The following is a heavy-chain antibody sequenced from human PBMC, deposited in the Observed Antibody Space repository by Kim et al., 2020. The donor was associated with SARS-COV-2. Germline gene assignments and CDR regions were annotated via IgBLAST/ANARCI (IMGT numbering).Heavy chain of an antibody. Sequence: SETLSLTCTVSGGSVSSGNYYWSWIRQPPRKGLEWIGYIYYSGSTRYTPSLKSRVIVSVDTSKNQFSLKLSSVTTADTAVYYCARSVDYYGSGSYYGPYYGMDVWGQGTTVTVSS. V-gene: IGHV4-61*01. CDR1: GGSVSSGNYY. CDR3: ARSVDYYGSGSYYGPYYGMDV. J-gene: IGHJ6*02. D-gene: IGHD3-10*01. CDR2: IYYSGST.